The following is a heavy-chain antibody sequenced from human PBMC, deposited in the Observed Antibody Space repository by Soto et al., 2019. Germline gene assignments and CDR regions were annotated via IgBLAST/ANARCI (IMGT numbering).Heavy chain of an antibody. D-gene: IGHD2-8*02. CDR3: ARDKITGLFDY. J-gene: IGHJ4*02. CDR2: IYYTGST. Sequence: SETLSLTCTVSGGSIGSYYWSWIRQPPGKGLEWIGYIYYTGSTNYNPSLKSRVTISLDTSKNQFSLKLTSVTTADTAVYYCARDKITGLFDYWGQGTLVTVSS. CDR1: GGSIGSYY. V-gene: IGHV4-59*12.